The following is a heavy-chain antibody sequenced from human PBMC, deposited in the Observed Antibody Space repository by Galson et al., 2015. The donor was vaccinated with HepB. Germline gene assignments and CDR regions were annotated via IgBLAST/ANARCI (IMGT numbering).Heavy chain of an antibody. D-gene: IGHD3-3*01. CDR2: IYTSGST. Sequence: TLSLTCTVSGGSISSGSYYWSWIRQPAGKGLEWIGRIYTSGSTNYNPSLKSRVTMSVDTSKNQFSLKLSSVTAADTAVYYCARTPLLEWLLPYFDYWGQGTLVTVSS. V-gene: IGHV4-61*02. CDR3: ARTPLLEWLLPYFDY. J-gene: IGHJ4*02. CDR1: GGSISSGSYY.